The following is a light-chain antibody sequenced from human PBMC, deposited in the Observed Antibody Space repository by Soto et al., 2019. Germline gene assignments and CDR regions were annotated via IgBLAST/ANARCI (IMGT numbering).Light chain of an antibody. CDR3: QPTFSPPYT. Sequence: DIQMTQSLSSLSASVGDRVTITCRASQSISNSLSWYQQKPGKAPNFLIYVASTLQSGVPSRFSGSGSGTDFTLTISSLQPEDVATYYCQPTFSPPYTFGQGTKVEIK. CDR1: QSISNS. J-gene: IGKJ2*01. V-gene: IGKV1-39*01. CDR2: VAS.